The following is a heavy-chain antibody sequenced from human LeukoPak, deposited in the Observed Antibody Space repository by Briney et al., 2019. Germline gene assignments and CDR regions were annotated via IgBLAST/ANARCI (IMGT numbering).Heavy chain of an antibody. V-gene: IGHV3-30*04. CDR2: ISYDGSNK. D-gene: IGHD3-22*01. CDR3: ATGAYYYDRGVND. Sequence: GGSLRLSCAAFGFTFSSYAMHWVRQAPGKGLEWVAVISYDGSNKYYADSVKGRFTISRDNSKNTLYLQMNSLRAEDTAVYYCATGAYYYDRGVNDWGQGTLVTVSS. CDR1: GFTFSSYA. J-gene: IGHJ4*02.